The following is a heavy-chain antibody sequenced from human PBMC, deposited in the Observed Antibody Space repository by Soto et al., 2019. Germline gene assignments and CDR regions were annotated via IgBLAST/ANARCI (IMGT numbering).Heavy chain of an antibody. CDR1: GGTFSSYA. D-gene: IGHD6-6*01. J-gene: IGHJ6*02. CDR3: ARGGTGSSAYYYYYYGMDV. Sequence: GASVKDSCKASGGTFSSYAISWVRQAPGQGLEWMGGIIPIFGTANYAQKFQGRVTITADESTSTAYMELSSLRSEDTAVYYCARGGTGSSAYYYYYYGMDVWGQGTTVTV. V-gene: IGHV1-69*13. CDR2: IIPIFGTA.